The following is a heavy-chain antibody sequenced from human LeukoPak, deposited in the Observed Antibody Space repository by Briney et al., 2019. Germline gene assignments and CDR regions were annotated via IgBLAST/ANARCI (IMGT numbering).Heavy chain of an antibody. J-gene: IGHJ6*04. CDR3: ARDGPSDVGDSVDV. CDR2: VYYSGTT. V-gene: IGHV4-59*01. Sequence: SETLSLTCTVSGGSISNYYWSWIRQPPGKGLEWIGYVYYSGTTNYNPSLKSRVIISVDTSKNQFSLKLSPVIAADTAVYYCARDGPSDVGDSVDVWGKGTTVIISS. CDR1: GGSISNYY.